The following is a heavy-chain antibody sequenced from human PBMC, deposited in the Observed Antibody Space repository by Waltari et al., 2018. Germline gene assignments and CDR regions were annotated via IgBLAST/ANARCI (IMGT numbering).Heavy chain of an antibody. CDR3: ARDPGGPPETVAGIDY. CDR1: GFTFSSYS. V-gene: IGHV3-21*01. J-gene: IGHJ4*02. CDR2: ISSSSSYI. Sequence: EVQLVESGGGLVKPGGSLRLSCAASGFTFSSYSMNWVRQAPGKGLEWVSSISSSSSYIYYADSVKGRFTISRDNAKNSLYLQMNSLRAEDTAVYYCARDPGGPPETVAGIDYWGQGTLVTVSS. D-gene: IGHD6-19*01.